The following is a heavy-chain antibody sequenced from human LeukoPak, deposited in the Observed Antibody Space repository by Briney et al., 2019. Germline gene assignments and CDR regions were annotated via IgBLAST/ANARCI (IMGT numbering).Heavy chain of an antibody. CDR1: GYTFTGYY. V-gene: IGHV1-2*02. Sequence: ASVKVSCKASGYTFTGYYIHWVRQAPGQGLEWMGWINPNSGGTNYAHKFQGRVTMTRDTSISTAYMELSRLRPDDTAVYYCARVKVGCSGGSCYSGMLYYYYYYMDVWGKGTTVTVSS. CDR3: ARVKVGCSGGSCYSGMLYYYYYYMDV. CDR2: INPNSGGT. J-gene: IGHJ6*03. D-gene: IGHD2-15*01.